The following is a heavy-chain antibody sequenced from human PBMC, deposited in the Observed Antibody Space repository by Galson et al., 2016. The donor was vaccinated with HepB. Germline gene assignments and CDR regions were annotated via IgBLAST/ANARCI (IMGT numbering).Heavy chain of an antibody. CDR2: ISAYNGNT. Sequence: SVKVSCKASGYTFSSYGISWVRQAPGQGLEWMGWISAYNGNTIYAQKLQDRVTMTTDTSTSTAYMELRSLRSGDTAVYYCAREGYHTPPLYFYYYGMDLWGQGTTVTVSS. CDR3: AREGYHTPPLYFYYYGMDL. CDR1: GYTFSSYG. J-gene: IGHJ6*02. V-gene: IGHV1-18*01. D-gene: IGHD3-3*01.